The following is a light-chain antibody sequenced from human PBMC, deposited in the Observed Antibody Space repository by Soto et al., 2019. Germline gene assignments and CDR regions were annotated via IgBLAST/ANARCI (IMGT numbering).Light chain of an antibody. CDR2: SDT. CDR3: QVWDSGSAHVL. V-gene: IGLV3-21*01. J-gene: IGLJ2*01. CDR1: NIGSKG. Sequence: SYELTQPPSVSVAPGETARISCGGNNIGSKGVHWYQQKPGQAPVLVIYSDTDLPPVIPERFSGSNSANMATLTISRVEAGDEADYYCQVWDSGSAHVLFGGGTHLSVL.